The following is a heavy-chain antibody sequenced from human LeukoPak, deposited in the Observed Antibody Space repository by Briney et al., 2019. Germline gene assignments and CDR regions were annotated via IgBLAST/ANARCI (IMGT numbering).Heavy chain of an antibody. D-gene: IGHD5-24*01. CDR2: MESSGRSI. Sequence: PGGSLRLSCAASGFTFSSYEMNWVRQAPGKGLEWVSYMESSGRSIHYADSVKGRFTISRDNAKNSLDLQMNSLRAEDTAVYHCARTKEMATISYFDSWGQGTLVTVSS. J-gene: IGHJ4*02. V-gene: IGHV3-48*03. CDR3: ARTKEMATISYFDS. CDR1: GFTFSSYE.